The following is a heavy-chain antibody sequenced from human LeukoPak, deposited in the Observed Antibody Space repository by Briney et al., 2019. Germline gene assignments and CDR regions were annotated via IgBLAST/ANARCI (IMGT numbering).Heavy chain of an antibody. Sequence: PGRSLRLSCAASGFTFDDYAMHWVRQAPGKGLEWVSGISWNSGSIGYADSVKGRFTISRDNAKNSLYLQMNSLRAEDTAVYYCVVVVARGYLFDYWGQGTLVTVSS. CDR3: VVVVARGYLFDY. J-gene: IGHJ4*02. V-gene: IGHV3-9*01. CDR1: GFTFDDYA. D-gene: IGHD2-15*01. CDR2: ISWNSGSI.